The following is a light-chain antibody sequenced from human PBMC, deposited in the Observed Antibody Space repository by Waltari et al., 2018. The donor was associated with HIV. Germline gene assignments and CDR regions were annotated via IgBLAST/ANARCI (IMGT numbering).Light chain of an antibody. CDR2: WAS. Sequence: DIVLTQSPDSLPVPLGARATVTCTSSRTVLYNRNYLAWYQQKPGQAPKVLIYWASTRAFGVPDRFSGSGSGTDFSLTISRVQADDVAIYYCQQYYTLRSTFGGGTKIEI. V-gene: IGKV4-1*01. J-gene: IGKJ4*01. CDR3: QQYYTLRST. CDR1: RTVLYNRNY.